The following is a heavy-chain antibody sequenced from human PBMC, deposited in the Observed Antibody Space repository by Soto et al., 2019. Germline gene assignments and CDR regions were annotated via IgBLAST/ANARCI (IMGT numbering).Heavy chain of an antibody. Sequence: SETPSLTCTVSGGSISSHYWSWIRQPPGKGLEWIGYIYYSGSTNYNPSLKSRVTISVDTSKNQFSLKLSSVTAADTAVYYCARHSVTTSPYWGQGTLVTVSS. V-gene: IGHV4-59*08. D-gene: IGHD4-17*01. CDR2: IYYSGST. CDR1: GGSISSHY. CDR3: ARHSVTTSPY. J-gene: IGHJ4*02.